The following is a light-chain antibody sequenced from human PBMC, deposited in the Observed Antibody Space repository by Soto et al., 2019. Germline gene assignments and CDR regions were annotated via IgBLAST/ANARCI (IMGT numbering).Light chain of an antibody. V-gene: IGKV3-20*01. J-gene: IGKJ4*01. CDR2: GAS. CDR3: QQYGSSPRIT. CDR1: QSVSSTY. Sequence: EIVLTQSPGTLSLSPGERATLSCRASQSVSSTYLAWYRKKPGQAPRLLIYGASSRATGIPDRFSGSGSGTDFTLTISRLEPEDFAFYYCQQYGSSPRITFGGGTKVDIK.